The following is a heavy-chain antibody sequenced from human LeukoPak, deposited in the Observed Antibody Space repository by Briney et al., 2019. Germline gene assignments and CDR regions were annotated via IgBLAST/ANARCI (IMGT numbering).Heavy chain of an antibody. CDR3: ARDITYYYDSSGYFWSY. V-gene: IGHV3-7*01. J-gene: IGHJ4*02. Sequence: GSLRLSCAASGFTFSSYWMSWVRQAPGKGLEWVANIKQDGSEKYYVDSVKGRFTISRDNAKNSLYLQMNSLRAEDTAVYYCARDITYYYDSSGYFWSYWGQGTLVTVSS. D-gene: IGHD3-22*01. CDR1: GFTFSSYW. CDR2: IKQDGSEK.